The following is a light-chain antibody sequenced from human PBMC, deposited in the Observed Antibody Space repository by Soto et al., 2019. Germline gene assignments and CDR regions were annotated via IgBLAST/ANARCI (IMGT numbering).Light chain of an antibody. CDR3: HQRSDWPLT. CDR2: DAT. Sequence: EIVLTQSPATLSLSPGERATLSCRASQSASFYLAWYQQKPGETPRLLIYDATNRATGIPDRFSGSGSGTDFTLTINSLEPEDFAVYFCHQRSDWPLTFGGGTKVEI. CDR1: QSASFY. J-gene: IGKJ4*01. V-gene: IGKV3-11*01.